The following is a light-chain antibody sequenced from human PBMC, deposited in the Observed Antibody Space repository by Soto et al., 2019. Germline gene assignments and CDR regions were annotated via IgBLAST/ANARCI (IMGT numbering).Light chain of an antibody. V-gene: IGLV2-14*01. Sequence: QSALTQPASVSGSPGQSITISCTGTSSDVGAHNFVSWYQQHPGKAPKLMIYDVGNRPSGVSNRFSGSKSGNTASLTISGLQAGDEADYYCSSFTTISTYVFGTGTKLTVL. CDR2: DVG. CDR1: SSDVGAHNF. J-gene: IGLJ1*01. CDR3: SSFTTISTYV.